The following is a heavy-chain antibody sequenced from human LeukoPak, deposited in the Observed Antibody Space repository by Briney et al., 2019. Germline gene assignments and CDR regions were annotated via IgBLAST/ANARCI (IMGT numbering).Heavy chain of an antibody. CDR3: ARDRRPSLWFGELYSYFDY. J-gene: IGHJ4*02. CDR2: ISYDGSNK. V-gene: IGHV3-30-3*01. D-gene: IGHD3-10*01. Sequence: PGRSLRLSCAASGFTFSSYAMHWVRQAPGKGLEWVAVISYDGSNKYYADSVKGRFTISRDNSKNTLYLQMNSLRAEDTAVYYCARDRRPSLWFGELYSYFDYWGQGTLVTVSS. CDR1: GFTFSSYA.